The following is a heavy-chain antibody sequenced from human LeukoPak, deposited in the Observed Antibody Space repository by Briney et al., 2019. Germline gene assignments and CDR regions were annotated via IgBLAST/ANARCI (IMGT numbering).Heavy chain of an antibody. D-gene: IGHD6-19*01. CDR1: GFTFSSYA. Sequence: GRSLRLSCAASGFTFSSYAMHWVRQAPGKGLEWVAVISYDGSNKYYADSVKGRFTISRDNSKNTLYLQMNSLRAEDTAAYYCARRRGLAVAGPLDYWGQGTLVTVSS. J-gene: IGHJ4*02. CDR3: ARRRGLAVAGPLDY. CDR2: ISYDGSNK. V-gene: IGHV3-30-3*01.